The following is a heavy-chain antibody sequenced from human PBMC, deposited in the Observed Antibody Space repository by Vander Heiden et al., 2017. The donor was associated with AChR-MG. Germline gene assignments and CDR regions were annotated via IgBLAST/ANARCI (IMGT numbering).Heavy chain of an antibody. CDR3: ARHSSTVTGYYYYYYGMDV. CDR1: GYSFTSYW. Sequence: EVQLVQSGAAVKKPGESLKISCKGSGYSFTSYWIGWVRQMPGKGLEWMGIIYPGDSDTRYSPSFQGQVTISADKSISTAYLQWSSLKASDTAMYYCARHSSTVTGYYYYYYGMDVWGQGTTVTVSS. J-gene: IGHJ6*02. V-gene: IGHV5-51*01. CDR2: IYPGDSDT. D-gene: IGHD4-17*01.